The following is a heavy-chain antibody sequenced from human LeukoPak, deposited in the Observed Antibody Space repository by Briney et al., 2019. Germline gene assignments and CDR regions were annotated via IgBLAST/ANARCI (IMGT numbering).Heavy chain of an antibody. D-gene: IGHD6-13*01. CDR2: IYYSGST. CDR3: ARHLRQQLWQRSFRFGFDP. J-gene: IGHJ5*02. CDR1: GVSISSSSYY. Sequence: KTAETLSLTCTVSGVSISSSSYYWGWIRQPPGKGLEWIVSIYYSGSTYYNPSLKRRVTISVDTSKNQFSLKLSSVTAADTAVYYCARHLRQQLWQRSFRFGFDPWGQGTLVTVSS. V-gene: IGHV4-39*01.